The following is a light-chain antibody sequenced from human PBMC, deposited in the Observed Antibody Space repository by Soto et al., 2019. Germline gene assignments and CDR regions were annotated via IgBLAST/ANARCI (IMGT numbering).Light chain of an antibody. CDR1: SSNIGNNA. CDR3: AAWDSSLNAYV. J-gene: IGLJ1*01. V-gene: IGLV1-36*01. CDR2: FDD. Sequence: QSVLTQPPSVSAAPRQRVTISCSGSSSNIGNNAVNWYQQLPGKAPKLLIYFDDLLPSGVSNRFSGSKSGTSASLAISGLQSEDEADYYCAAWDSSLNAYVFGPGTKLTVL.